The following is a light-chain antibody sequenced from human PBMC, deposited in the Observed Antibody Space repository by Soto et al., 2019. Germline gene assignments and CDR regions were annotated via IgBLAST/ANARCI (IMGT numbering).Light chain of an antibody. Sequence: QSVLTQPPSVSGAPGQRITISCTGTSSNIGTGYDVHWYQQLPGTAPKLLIYGNDLRPSGVPDRFSGSKSGTSASLAITGLQAEDEADYYCQSYDSSLSGGVFGGGTKLTVL. CDR1: SSNIGTGYD. J-gene: IGLJ3*02. CDR2: GND. V-gene: IGLV1-40*01. CDR3: QSYDSSLSGGV.